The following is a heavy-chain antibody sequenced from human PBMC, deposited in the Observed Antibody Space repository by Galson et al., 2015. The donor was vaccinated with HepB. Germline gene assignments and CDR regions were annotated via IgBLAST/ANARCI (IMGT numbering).Heavy chain of an antibody. Sequence: LRLSCAASGFTFSNYSMNWVRQAPGKGLEWVSSISRSSNYIYYADSVRGRFTISRDNTENSLYLQMNSLRAEDTAVYYCARQPSSSPEILEYWGQGTMVTVSS. CDR2: ISRSSNYI. CDR3: ARQPSSSPEILEY. D-gene: IGHD6-6*01. J-gene: IGHJ4*02. V-gene: IGHV3-21*01. CDR1: GFTFSNYS.